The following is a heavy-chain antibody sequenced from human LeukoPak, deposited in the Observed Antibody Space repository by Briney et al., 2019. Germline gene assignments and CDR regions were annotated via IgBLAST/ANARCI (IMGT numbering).Heavy chain of an antibody. CDR3: ARGWIQLWFRY. J-gene: IGHJ4*02. CDR2: INHSGST. Sequence: PSETLSLTCAVYGGSFSGYYWSWIRQPPGKGLGWIGEINHSGSTNYNPSLKSRVTISVDTSKNQFSLKLSSVTAADTAVYYCARGWIQLWFRYWGQGTLVTVSS. D-gene: IGHD5-18*01. CDR1: GGSFSGYY. V-gene: IGHV4-34*01.